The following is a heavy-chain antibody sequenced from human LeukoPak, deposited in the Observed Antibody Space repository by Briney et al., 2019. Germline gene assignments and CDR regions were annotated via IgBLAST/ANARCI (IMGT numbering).Heavy chain of an antibody. CDR3: ARGHMVAMAKIDY. D-gene: IGHD6-19*01. Sequence: GGSLRLSCAASGFTFSDYYMSWIRQAPGKGLEWVSYISNSGNTIYYADSVKGRFTISRDNAKNSLYLQMNSLRAEDTAVYYCARGHMVAMAKIDYWGQGTLVSVSS. V-gene: IGHV3-11*04. CDR2: ISNSGNTI. CDR1: GFTFSDYY. J-gene: IGHJ4*02.